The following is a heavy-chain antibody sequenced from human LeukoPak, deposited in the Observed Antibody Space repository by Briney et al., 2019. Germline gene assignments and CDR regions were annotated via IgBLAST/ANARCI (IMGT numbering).Heavy chain of an antibody. V-gene: IGHV3-23*01. CDR3: AKQLGYCSDGSCYFPY. CDR2: ISNNGGYT. CDR1: GFTLGNYA. D-gene: IGHD2-15*01. Sequence: GGSLRLSCAASGFTLGNYAMSWVRQAPGKGLEWVSAISNNGGYTYYADSVQGRFTISRDNSKSTLCLQMNSLRAEDTAVYYCAKQLGYCSDGSCYFPYWGQGTLVTVSS. J-gene: IGHJ4*02.